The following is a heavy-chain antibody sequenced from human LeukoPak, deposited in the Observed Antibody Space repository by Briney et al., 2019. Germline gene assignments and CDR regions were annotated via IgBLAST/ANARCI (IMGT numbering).Heavy chain of an antibody. J-gene: IGHJ4*02. D-gene: IGHD1-26*01. CDR2: TSTYNGDT. CDR1: GYTFTSYY. V-gene: IGHV1-18*04. Sequence: GASVKVSCKASGYTFTSYYMHWVRQAPGQGLEWMGWTSTYNGDTNYAQNLQGRVTMTTDTSTSTAYMDLRSLRSDDTAVYYCARDTGSSPGDYWGQGTLVTVSS. CDR3: ARDTGSSPGDY.